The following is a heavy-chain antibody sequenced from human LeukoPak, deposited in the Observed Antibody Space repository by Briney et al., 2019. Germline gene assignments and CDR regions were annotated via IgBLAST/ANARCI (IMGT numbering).Heavy chain of an antibody. J-gene: IGHJ4*02. V-gene: IGHV3-49*03. CDR2: IRSKAYGGTT. D-gene: IGHD4-23*01. CDR1: GFTFGDYA. Sequence: TGGSLRLSCTASGFTFGDYAMSWFRQAPGKGLEWVGFIRSKAYGGTTEYAASVKGRFTISRDDSKSIAYLQMNSLKTEDTAVYYCTRVGLGGNPWYFDYWGQGTLVTVSS. CDR3: TRVGLGGNPWYFDY.